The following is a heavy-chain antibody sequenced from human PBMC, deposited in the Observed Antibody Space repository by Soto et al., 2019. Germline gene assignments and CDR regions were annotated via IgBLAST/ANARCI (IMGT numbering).Heavy chain of an antibody. CDR2: IDWDDDK. D-gene: IGHD6-13*01. J-gene: IGHJ4*02. CDR3: ARAPYSSSWYGDYFDY. Sequence: GSGPTLVNPTQTLTLTCTVSGFSLSTSGMRVSWIRQPPGKALEWLARIDWDDDKFYSTYLKTRLTISKDTSKNQVVLTMTNMDPVDTATYYCARAPYSSSWYGDYFDYWGQGILVTVSS. V-gene: IGHV2-70*04. CDR1: GFSLSTSGMR.